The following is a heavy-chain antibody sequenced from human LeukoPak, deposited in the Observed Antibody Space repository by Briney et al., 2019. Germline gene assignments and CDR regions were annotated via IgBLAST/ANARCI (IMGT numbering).Heavy chain of an antibody. Sequence: KTSETLSLTCTVSGGSISSYYWSWIRQPPGKRLEWIGHIYYSGSTNYNPSLKSRVTISVDTSKNQFSLKLSPVTAADTAVYYCASRSSIWSGYQDTLYYFDSWGQGTLVTVSS. CDR2: IYYSGST. V-gene: IGHV4-59*01. J-gene: IGHJ4*02. CDR1: GGSISSYY. D-gene: IGHD3-3*01. CDR3: ASRSSIWSGYQDTLYYFDS.